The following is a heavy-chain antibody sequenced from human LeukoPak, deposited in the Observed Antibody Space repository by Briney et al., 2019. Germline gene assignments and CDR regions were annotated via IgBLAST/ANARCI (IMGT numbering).Heavy chain of an antibody. J-gene: IGHJ6*02. CDR3: ARESWGWQWLVFSRNYYYYGMDV. CDR1: GFTFSSYS. CDR2: ISSSSSYI. V-gene: IGHV3-21*01. D-gene: IGHD6-19*01. Sequence: GGSLRLSCAASGFTFSSYSMNWVRQAPGKGLEWVSSISSSSSYIYYADSVKGRFTISRDNAKNSLYLQMNSLRAEDTAVYYCARESWGWQWLVFSRNYYYYGMDVWGQGTTVTVSS.